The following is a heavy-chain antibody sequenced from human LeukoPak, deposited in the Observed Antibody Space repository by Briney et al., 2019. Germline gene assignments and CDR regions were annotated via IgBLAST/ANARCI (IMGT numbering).Heavy chain of an antibody. J-gene: IGHJ4*02. CDR1: GFAISSYT. CDR2: ISSSGSKI. Sequence: GGSLRLSCAASGFAISSYTINWVRQAPGKGLEWVSSISSSGSKIYCADSVKGRSTVSRDNAKNSLYLQMNSLRAEDTAVYYCARALEADYWGQGTLVTVSS. CDR3: ARALEADY. V-gene: IGHV3-21*01.